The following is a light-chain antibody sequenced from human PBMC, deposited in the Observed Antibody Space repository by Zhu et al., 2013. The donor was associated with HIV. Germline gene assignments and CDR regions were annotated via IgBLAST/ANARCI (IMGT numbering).Light chain of an antibody. V-gene: IGKV3-20*01. Sequence: EIVLTQSPGTLSLSPGERATLSCRASQSVTSSYLAWYQQKPGQAPRLLIYGASTRAIDIPDRFSGTGSGTDFTLTISRLEPEDFAVYYCQQYGSSPYTFGQGTRLESK. J-gene: IGKJ2*01. CDR3: QQYGSSPYT. CDR1: QSVTSSY. CDR2: GAS.